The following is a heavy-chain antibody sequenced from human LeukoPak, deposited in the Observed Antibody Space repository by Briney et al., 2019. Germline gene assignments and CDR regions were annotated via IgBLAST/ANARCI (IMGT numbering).Heavy chain of an antibody. CDR3: ARDAGGGFNSFNY. V-gene: IGHV3-33*01. Sequence: PGESLRLSCAASGFNFRSFGMHWVRQAPGKGLEWVAAIWYDGGNKYYADSLKGRFTVSRDNSKNTLHLQVSSLGAEDTAVYYCARDAGGGFNSFNYWGQGVLVTVSS. J-gene: IGHJ4*02. CDR2: IWYDGGNK. D-gene: IGHD3-16*01. CDR1: GFNFRSFG.